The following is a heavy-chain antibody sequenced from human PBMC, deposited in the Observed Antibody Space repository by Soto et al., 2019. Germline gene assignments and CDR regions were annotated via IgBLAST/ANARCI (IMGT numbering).Heavy chain of an antibody. V-gene: IGHV1-18*01. D-gene: IGHD5-18*01. CDR1: GYTFTSYG. J-gene: IGHJ4*02. Sequence: ASVKVSCKASGYTFTSYGISWVRQAPGQGLEWMGWISAYNGNTNYAQKLQGRVTMTTDTSTSTAYMELRSLRSDDTAVYYCTRRRDWTAVDPLDYWGQGTLVTVSS. CDR3: TRRRDWTAVDPLDY. CDR2: ISAYNGNT.